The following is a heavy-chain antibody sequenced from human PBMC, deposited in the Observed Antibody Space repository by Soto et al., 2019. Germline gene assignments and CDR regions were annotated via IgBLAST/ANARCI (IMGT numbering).Heavy chain of an antibody. CDR3: AGDKGWFEP. CDR1: GLNFRNYG. J-gene: IGHJ5*02. V-gene: IGHV3-33*01. Sequence: QVHLVESGGGVVQPGRSLRLSCAASGLNFRNYGVHWVRQAPGKGLEWVALIWYDGSDKYYADSVKGRFTISRDNSKSTVYLHMSSLRVDDTAVYYCAGDKGWFEPCGQGTLVTVSS. CDR2: IWYDGSDK.